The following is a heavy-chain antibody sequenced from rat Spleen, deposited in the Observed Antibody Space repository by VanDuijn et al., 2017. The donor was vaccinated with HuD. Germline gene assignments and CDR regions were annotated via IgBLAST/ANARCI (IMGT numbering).Heavy chain of an antibody. J-gene: IGHJ3*01. D-gene: IGHD1-6*01. V-gene: IGHV5-31*01. CDR2: ITHTDGST. CDR3: TTYSDYATSPFAF. Sequence: EVQLVESGGGLVQPGRSLKLSCVASGFTFNNYWMTWIRQAPGKGLEWVATITHTDGSTHYPDSVKGRFTISRDNAKDTLYLQMGSLRSEDTATYYCTTYSDYATSPFAFWGRGALVTVSS. CDR1: GFTFNNYW.